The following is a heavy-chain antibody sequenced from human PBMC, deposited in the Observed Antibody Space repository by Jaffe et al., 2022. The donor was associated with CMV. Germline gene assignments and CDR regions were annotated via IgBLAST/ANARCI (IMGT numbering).Heavy chain of an antibody. Sequence: EVQLLESGGGLVQPGGSLRLSCAGSGFTFSDHYMDWVRQAPRKGLEWVGRIRKEANSYTTEYAASVKDRFSISRDDSKNSMYLQMNILKTEDTAVYHCVRVFGGGSHWHLDLWGRGTLVTVSS. CDR2: IRKEANSYTT. V-gene: IGHV3-72*01. CDR3: VRVFGGGSHWHLDL. CDR1: GFTFSDHY. J-gene: IGHJ2*01. D-gene: IGHD3-3*01.